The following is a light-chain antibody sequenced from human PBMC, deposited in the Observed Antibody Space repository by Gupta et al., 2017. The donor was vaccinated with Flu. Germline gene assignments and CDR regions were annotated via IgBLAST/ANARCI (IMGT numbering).Light chain of an antibody. CDR2: AAS. Sequence: TLSLTPGERATLYGRASQAINLNYLAWFPQTSGQAPRLLIYAASSRATGIPDRFSGGGSGTDFTRTISRLEPEDFAVYYCQQYGSTRGYSFGQGTQLEIK. CDR1: QAINLNY. CDR3: QQYGSTRGYS. V-gene: IGKV3-20*01. J-gene: IGKJ2*03.